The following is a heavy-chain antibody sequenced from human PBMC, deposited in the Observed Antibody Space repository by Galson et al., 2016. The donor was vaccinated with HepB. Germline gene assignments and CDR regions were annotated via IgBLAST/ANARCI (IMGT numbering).Heavy chain of an antibody. Sequence: SLRLSCAASGFTFGDYAMSWFRQAPGKGLEWVGFIRSKAYGGTTEYAAAVKGRFTISRDDSKSIAYLQMNSLKAEDTAVYYGTRGVKGYGMDVWGQGTTVTVSS. CDR3: TRGVKGYGMDV. D-gene: IGHD3-22*01. CDR1: GFTFGDYA. V-gene: IGHV3-49*03. CDR2: IRSKAYGGTT. J-gene: IGHJ6*02.